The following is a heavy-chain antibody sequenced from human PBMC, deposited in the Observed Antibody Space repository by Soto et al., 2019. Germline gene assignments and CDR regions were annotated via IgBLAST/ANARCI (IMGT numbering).Heavy chain of an antibody. CDR1: GYTFTTYG. V-gene: IGHV1-18*01. D-gene: IGHD6-19*01. CDR2: INAYNGNT. J-gene: IGHJ4*02. CDR3: ASEPVAGTYFDY. Sequence: QVQLVQSGAEVKEPGASVKVSCKASGYTFTTYGISWVRQAPGQGLEWMGWINAYNGNTNYAQNLQGRVTMTTDTATSTTYMELRSLRSDDTAVYYCASEPVAGTYFDYWGQGTLVTVSS.